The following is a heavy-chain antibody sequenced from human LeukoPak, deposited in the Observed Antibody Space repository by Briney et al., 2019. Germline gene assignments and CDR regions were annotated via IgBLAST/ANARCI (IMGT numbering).Heavy chain of an antibody. Sequence: SETLSLTCTVSGGSISSGGYYWSWIRQPPGKGLEWIGYIYHSGSTYYNPSLKSRVTISVDRSKNQFSLKLSSVTAADTAVYYCARTPSPYDYGGNGDYWGQGTLVTVSS. D-gene: IGHD4-23*01. J-gene: IGHJ4*02. CDR2: IYHSGST. CDR3: ARTPSPYDYGGNGDY. V-gene: IGHV4-30-2*01. CDR1: GGSISSGGYY.